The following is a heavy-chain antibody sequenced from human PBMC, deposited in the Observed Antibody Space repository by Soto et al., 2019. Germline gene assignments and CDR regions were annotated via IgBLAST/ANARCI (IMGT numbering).Heavy chain of an antibody. Sequence: GGSLRLSCAASGFTFSSYGMHWVRQAPGKGLEWVAVISYDGSNKYSADSVKGRFTISRDNSKNTLYLQMNSLRAEDTAVYYCAKDASYSGSYYPVDYWGQGTLVTVSS. D-gene: IGHD1-26*01. CDR2: ISYDGSNK. V-gene: IGHV3-30*18. J-gene: IGHJ4*02. CDR3: AKDASYSGSYYPVDY. CDR1: GFTFSSYG.